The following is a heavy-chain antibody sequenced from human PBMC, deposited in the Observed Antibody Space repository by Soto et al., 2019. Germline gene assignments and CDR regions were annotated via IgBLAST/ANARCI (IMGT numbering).Heavy chain of an antibody. CDR3: ARESEDLTSNFDY. J-gene: IGHJ4*02. CDR1: GFSFSDYT. CDR2: ISRGSDYI. Sequence: EVHLVESGGGLVKPGGSLRLTCAGSGFSFSDYTMNWVRQAPGKGLEWVSSISRGSDYIFYADTVKGRFTISRDNARNSLYLEMNSLRAEDTAVYYCARESEDLTSNFDYWGQGTLVTVSS. V-gene: IGHV3-21*01.